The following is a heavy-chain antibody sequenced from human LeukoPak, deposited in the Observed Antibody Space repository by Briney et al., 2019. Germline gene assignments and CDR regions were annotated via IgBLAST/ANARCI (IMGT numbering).Heavy chain of an antibody. J-gene: IGHJ4*02. CDR3: AQVMGVRGAPSDY. CDR2: ISGGGGST. V-gene: IGHV3-23*01. D-gene: IGHD3-10*01. CDR1: GFTFSNHA. Sequence: PGGSLRLSCAASGFTFSNHAMSWVRQAPGKGLEWVSAISGGGGSTYYADSVKGRFTISRDNPKDTLYLQMNSLRADDTAVYYCAQVMGVRGAPSDYWGQGTLVTVSS.